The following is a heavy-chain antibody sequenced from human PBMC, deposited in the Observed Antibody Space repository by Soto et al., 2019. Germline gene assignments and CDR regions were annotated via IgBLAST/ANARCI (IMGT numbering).Heavy chain of an antibody. CDR3: ARVLYRNVIHA. CDR1: GYIFSDYY. Sequence: QVQLVQSGSDVKKPGASFTVSCKASGYIFSDYYIHWVRQAPGQGLEWMGWIDPRNGGTKYAQKFQDRLTMTTDTSTSTAFLELRRLRLDDTAVFFCARVLYRNVIHAWVQGTLVTVSS. CDR2: IDPRNGGT. V-gene: IGHV1-2*02. J-gene: IGHJ4*02. D-gene: IGHD5-18*01.